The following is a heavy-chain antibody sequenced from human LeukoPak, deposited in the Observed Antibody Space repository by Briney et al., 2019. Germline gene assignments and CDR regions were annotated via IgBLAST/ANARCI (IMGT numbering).Heavy chain of an antibody. CDR1: GPIRPYY. CDR2: IHYTGGA. Sequence: SQTLSPAWTGGPIRPYYWSCNRHAPGKGLKWIAQIHYTGGATYNPSLKSRVTIAVDTSHNPWSLRLSSVTAADTAVYYCTRHAQTYYYGMDVWGQGTTVTVSS. J-gene: IGHJ6*02. V-gene: IGHV4-59*08. CDR3: TRHAQTYYYGMDV.